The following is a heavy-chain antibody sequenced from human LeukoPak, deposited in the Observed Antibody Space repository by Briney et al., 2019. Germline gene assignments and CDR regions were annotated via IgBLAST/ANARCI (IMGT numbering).Heavy chain of an antibody. CDR3: ARVEEDYYYGMDV. J-gene: IGHJ6*02. Sequence: PGGSLRLSCAASGFTVSSNYMSWVRQASGKGLEWVSVIYSGGSTYYADSVKGRFTISRDNSKNTLYLQMNSLRAEDTAVYYCARVEEDYYYGMDVWGQGTTVTVSS. CDR2: IYSGGST. CDR1: GFTVSSNY. V-gene: IGHV3-66*01.